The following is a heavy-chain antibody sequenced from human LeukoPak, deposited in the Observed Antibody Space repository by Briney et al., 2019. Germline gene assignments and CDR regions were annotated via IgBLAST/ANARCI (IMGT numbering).Heavy chain of an antibody. D-gene: IGHD2-15*01. Sequence: PSETLSLTCAVSGGSISSGGYSWSWIRQPPGKGLEWIGYIYHSGSTYYNPSLKSRVTISVDRSKNQFSLKLSSVTAADTAVYYCASLALYCSGGSCSTPLDYWGQGTLVTVSS. J-gene: IGHJ4*02. V-gene: IGHV4-30-2*01. CDR2: IYHSGST. CDR1: GGSISSGGYS. CDR3: ASLALYCSGGSCSTPLDY.